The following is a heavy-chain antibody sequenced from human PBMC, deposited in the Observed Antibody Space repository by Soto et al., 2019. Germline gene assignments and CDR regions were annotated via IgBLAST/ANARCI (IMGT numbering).Heavy chain of an antibody. CDR2: INHSGST. CDR1: GGSFSGYY. J-gene: IGHJ6*03. V-gene: IGHV4-34*01. D-gene: IGHD2-15*01. CDR3: ARTFCGGGACYGLGYSMYV. Sequence: QVQLQQWGAGLLKPSETLSLTGDVYGGSFSGYYWSWIRQPPGKGLEWMGEINHSGSTNYSPSLKSRVTISVYTSKNQFSLKLSSVTDADTAVYSCARTFCGGGACYGLGYSMYVWGAGTTVTVSS.